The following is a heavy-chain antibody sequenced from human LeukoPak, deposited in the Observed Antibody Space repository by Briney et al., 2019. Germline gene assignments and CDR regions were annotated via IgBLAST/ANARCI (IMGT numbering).Heavy chain of an antibody. CDR2: ISSSSSTI. D-gene: IGHD2-2*01. V-gene: IGHV3-48*04. J-gene: IGHJ6*02. CDR3: ARESSTSCYKGSMCYGMDV. Sequence: GGSLRLSCAASGFTFSSYSMNWVRQAPGKGLEWVSYISSSSSTIYYADSVKGRFTISRDNAKNSLYLQMNSLRAEDTAVYYCARESSTSCYKGSMCYGMDVWGQGTTVTVSS. CDR1: GFTFSSYS.